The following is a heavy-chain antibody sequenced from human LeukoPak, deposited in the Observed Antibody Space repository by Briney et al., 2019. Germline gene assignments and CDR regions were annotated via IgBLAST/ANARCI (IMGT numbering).Heavy chain of an antibody. CDR3: ARIGMVATNY. D-gene: IGHD5-12*01. J-gene: IGHJ4*02. Sequence: SETLSLTCAVYGGSFSGYYRSWIRQPPGKGLEWIGEINHSGSTNYNPSLKSRVTISVDTSKNQFSLKLSSVTAADTAVYYCARIGMVATNYWGQGTLVTVSS. V-gene: IGHV4-34*01. CDR1: GGSFSGYY. CDR2: INHSGST.